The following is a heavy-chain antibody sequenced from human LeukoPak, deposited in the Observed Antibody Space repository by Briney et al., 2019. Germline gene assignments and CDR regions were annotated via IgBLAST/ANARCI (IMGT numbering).Heavy chain of an antibody. CDR1: GYTFTSYG. Sequence: ASVKVSCKASGYTFTSYGISWVRQAPGQGLEWMGWISAYNGNTNYAQKLQGRVTMTTDTSTSTAYMELRSLRSDDTAVYYCARVAPLLRYSDWSYDYWGQGTLVTVSS. CDR3: ARVAPLLRYSDWSYDY. CDR2: ISAYNGNT. D-gene: IGHD3-9*01. J-gene: IGHJ4*02. V-gene: IGHV1-18*01.